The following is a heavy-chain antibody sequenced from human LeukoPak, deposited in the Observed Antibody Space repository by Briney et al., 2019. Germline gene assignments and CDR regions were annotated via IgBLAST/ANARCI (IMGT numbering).Heavy chain of an antibody. CDR2: ISYDGSNK. V-gene: IGHV3-30*01. J-gene: IGHJ4*02. D-gene: IGHD6-19*01. Sequence: LTGGSLRLSCAASGFTFSSYAMHWVRQAPGKGLEWVAVISYDGSNKYYADSVKGRFTISRDNSKNTLYLQMNSLRAEDTAVYYCARDVAVAGHFDYWGQGTLVTVSS. CDR1: GFTFSSYA. CDR3: ARDVAVAGHFDY.